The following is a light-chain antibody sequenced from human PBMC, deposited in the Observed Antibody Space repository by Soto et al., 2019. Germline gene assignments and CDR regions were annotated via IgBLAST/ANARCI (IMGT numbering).Light chain of an antibody. CDR1: QSISSSY. V-gene: IGKV3-20*01. CDR2: AAS. CDR3: QQCGSSPGFT. Sequence: EIVLTQSPGTLSLSPGERATLSCRASQSISSSYLAWYQQKPGQAPRLLIYAASSRATGIPDRFSGSGSGTDFTLTISRLEPEDFAVYYCQQCGSSPGFTFGPGTKVDMK. J-gene: IGKJ3*01.